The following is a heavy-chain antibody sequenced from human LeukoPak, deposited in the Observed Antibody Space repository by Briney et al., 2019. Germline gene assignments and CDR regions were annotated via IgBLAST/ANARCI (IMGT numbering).Heavy chain of an antibody. CDR1: GFTFSSYA. D-gene: IGHD3-9*01. J-gene: IGHJ4*02. CDR2: ISYDGSNK. Sequence: GRSLRLSCAASGFTFSSYAMHWVRQAPGKGLEWVAVISYDGSNKYYADSVKGRFTISRDNSKNTLYLQMNSLRAEDTAVYYCARPVWEYYDILTGYCYFDYWGQGTLVTVSS. CDR3: ARPVWEYYDILTGYCYFDY. V-gene: IGHV3-30-3*01.